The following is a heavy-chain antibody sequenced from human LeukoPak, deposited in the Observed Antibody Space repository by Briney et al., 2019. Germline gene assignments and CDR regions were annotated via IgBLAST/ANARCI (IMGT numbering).Heavy chain of an antibody. CDR3: VRGGSSRWHFDY. CDR1: GFTFSNCE. D-gene: IGHD6-19*01. V-gene: IGHV3-48*03. CDR2: ISSSGSSI. J-gene: IGHJ4*02. Sequence: GGSLRLSCLASGFTFSNCEMHWVRQAPGKGLEWVSYISSSGSSIYYADSVKGRFTIARDNAKNSPYLQMNRLRAEDTAVYFCVRGGSSRWHFDYWGQGTLVTVSS.